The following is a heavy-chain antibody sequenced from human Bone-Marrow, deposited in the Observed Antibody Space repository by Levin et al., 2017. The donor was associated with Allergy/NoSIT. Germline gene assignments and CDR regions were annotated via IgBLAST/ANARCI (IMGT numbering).Heavy chain of an antibody. Sequence: PGGSLRLSCAASGFTFSSYGMHWVRQAPGKGLEWVAVISYDGSNKYYADSVKGRFTISRDNSKNTLYLQMNSLRAEDTAVYYCAKAFAAMVPGGYYFDYWGQGTLVTVSS. J-gene: IGHJ4*02. CDR2: ISYDGSNK. D-gene: IGHD5-18*01. CDR3: AKAFAAMVPGGYYFDY. CDR1: GFTFSSYG. V-gene: IGHV3-30*18.